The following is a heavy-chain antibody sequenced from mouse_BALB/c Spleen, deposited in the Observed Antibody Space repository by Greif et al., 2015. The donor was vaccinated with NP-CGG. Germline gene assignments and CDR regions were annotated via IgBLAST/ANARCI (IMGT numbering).Heavy chain of an antibody. CDR2: IYPGDGDT. D-gene: IGHD5-1*01. Sequence: VKLMESEAELVRPGSSVKISCKASGYAFSSYWMNWVKQRPGQGLEWIGQIYPGDGDTNYNGKFKGKATLTADKSSSSAHMEVRSLTSEDSGLYFCAREDGSTRSFDVWGAGTSVTVSS. CDR1: GYAFSSYW. CDR3: AREDGSTRSFDV. J-gene: IGHJ1*01. V-gene: IGHV1-80*01.